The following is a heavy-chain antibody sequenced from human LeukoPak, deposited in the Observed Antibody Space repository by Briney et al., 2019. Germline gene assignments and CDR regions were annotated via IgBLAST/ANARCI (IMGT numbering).Heavy chain of an antibody. V-gene: IGHV3-74*01. Sequence: GGSLRLSCAASGLAFSAYKMHWVRQAPRKGLVWVSRISTDGYTTDYADFVQGRFTASRDNTKNTWSLEMNSLRAEDTAVYYCVVGGSPGYWGQETLVTVSS. D-gene: IGHD2-15*01. CDR2: ISTDGYTT. CDR1: GLAFSAYK. J-gene: IGHJ4*02. CDR3: VVGGSPGY.